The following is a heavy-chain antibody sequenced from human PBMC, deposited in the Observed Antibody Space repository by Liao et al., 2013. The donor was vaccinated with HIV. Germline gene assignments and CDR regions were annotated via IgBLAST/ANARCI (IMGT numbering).Heavy chain of an antibody. CDR2: IYYGGST. CDR1: GGSFTTHY. CDR3: ARDTNFWSGSGGVDL. D-gene: IGHD3-3*01. J-gene: IGHJ5*02. V-gene: IGHV4-59*11. Sequence: QVQLQESVPGLVKPSETLFLTCTVSGGSFTTHYWTWIRQPPGKGLEWIGNIYYGGSTSYNASLRSRVTISMDTSKTQFSLTLISVTGADTAVYYCARDTNFWSGSGGVDLWGQGTLVTVSP.